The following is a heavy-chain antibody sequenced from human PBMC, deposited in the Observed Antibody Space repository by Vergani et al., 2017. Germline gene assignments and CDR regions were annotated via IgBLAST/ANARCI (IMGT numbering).Heavy chain of an antibody. J-gene: IGHJ3*02. V-gene: IGHV4-61*02. D-gene: IGHD2-2*01. CDR1: GGSISSGSYY. CDR3: AREIRYCSSTSCYGHDAFDI. CDR2: IYTSGST. Sequence: QVQLQESGPGLVKPSQTLSLTCTVSGGSISSGSYYWSWIRQPAGKGLEWIGRIYTSGSTNYNPSLKSRVTISVDTSKNQFSLKLSSVTAADTAVYYCAREIRYCSSTSCYGHDAFDIWGQGTMVTVSS.